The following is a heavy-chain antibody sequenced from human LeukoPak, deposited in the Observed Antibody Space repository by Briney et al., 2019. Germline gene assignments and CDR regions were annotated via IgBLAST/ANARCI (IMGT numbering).Heavy chain of an antibody. Sequence: ASVKVSCKASGGTFSSYAISWVRQAPGQGLEWMGWINPNSGGTNYAQKFQGRVTMTRDTSISTAYMELSRLRSDVTAVYYCARDWDYYDSSGYFGYWGQGTLVTVSS. J-gene: IGHJ4*02. V-gene: IGHV1-2*02. CDR1: GGTFSSYA. D-gene: IGHD3-22*01. CDR2: INPNSGGT. CDR3: ARDWDYYDSSGYFGY.